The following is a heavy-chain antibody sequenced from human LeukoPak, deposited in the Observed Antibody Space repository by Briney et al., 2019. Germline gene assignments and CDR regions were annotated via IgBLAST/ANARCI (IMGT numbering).Heavy chain of an antibody. V-gene: IGHV4-34*01. Sequence: SETLSPTCAVYGGSFSGYYWSWIRQPPGKGLEWIGEINHSGSTNYNPSLKSRVTISVDTSKNQFSLKLSSVTAADTAVYYCARGKRDYVWGSYRDYYYYGMDVWGQGTTVTVSS. D-gene: IGHD3-16*02. CDR3: ARGKRDYVWGSYRDYYYYGMDV. CDR2: INHSGST. J-gene: IGHJ6*02. CDR1: GGSFSGYY.